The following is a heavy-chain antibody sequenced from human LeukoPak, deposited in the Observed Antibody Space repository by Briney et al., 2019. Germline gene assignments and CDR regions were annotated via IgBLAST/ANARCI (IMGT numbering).Heavy chain of an antibody. J-gene: IGHJ4*02. CDR1: GFTFGDYG. D-gene: IGHD4-17*01. CDR3: AKSDDGDYDRASIDY. Sequence: PGGSLRLSCVASGFTFGDYGMHWVRQPPGKGLEWVAGIYWNSGITGYADAVKGRFTISRDNTKNSLFLQMNSLRVKDTAFYYCAKSDDGDYDRASIDYWGQRTLVSVSS. V-gene: IGHV3-9*01. CDR2: IYWNSGIT.